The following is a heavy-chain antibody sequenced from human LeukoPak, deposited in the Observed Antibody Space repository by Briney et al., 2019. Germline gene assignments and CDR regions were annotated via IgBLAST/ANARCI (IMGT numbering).Heavy chain of an antibody. CDR2: IYYSGST. D-gene: IGHD6-13*01. J-gene: IGHJ4*02. V-gene: IGHV4-59*08. Sequence: SETLSLTCTVSGGSISSYYWSWIRQPPGKGLEWIGYIYYSGSTNYNPSLKSRVTISVDTSKNQFSLKLSSVTAADTAVYYCARADSSWPFDYWGQGTLVTVSS. CDR1: GGSISSYY. CDR3: ARADSSWPFDY.